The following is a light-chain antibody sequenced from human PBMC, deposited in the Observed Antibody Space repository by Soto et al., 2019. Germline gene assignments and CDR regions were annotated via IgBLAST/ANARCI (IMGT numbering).Light chain of an antibody. Sequence: EIVMTQSPATLSVSPGEGATLSCRASQSVSSNLTWYQQKPGQAPRLLIYGASTRATGVPARFSGSGSGTELTLTISCLQAEEFACYYCQQYNDWWTFGQGTKVEIK. CDR3: QQYNDWWT. CDR1: QSVSSN. CDR2: GAS. V-gene: IGKV3-15*01. J-gene: IGKJ1*01.